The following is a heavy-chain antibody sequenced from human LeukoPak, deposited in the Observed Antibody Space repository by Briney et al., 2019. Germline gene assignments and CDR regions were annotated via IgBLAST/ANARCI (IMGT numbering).Heavy chain of an antibody. Sequence: ASVKLSCKASGYTFTGYYIHWVRQAPGQGLEWMEWINPNSGGTNYAQKFQGRVTMTRDTSISTAYMELSRLRSDDTAVYYCARDPYHYDSSGYSIWGQGTMVTVSS. CDR3: ARDPYHYDSSGYSI. CDR1: GYTFTGYY. CDR2: INPNSGGT. D-gene: IGHD3-22*01. V-gene: IGHV1-2*02. J-gene: IGHJ3*02.